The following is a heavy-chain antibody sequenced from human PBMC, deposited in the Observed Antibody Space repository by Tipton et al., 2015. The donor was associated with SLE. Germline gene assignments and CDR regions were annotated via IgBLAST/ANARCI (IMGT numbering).Heavy chain of an antibody. CDR2: IFDSGST. CDR3: ARDERIAARPFFDS. J-gene: IGHJ4*02. V-gene: IGHV4-59*11. D-gene: IGHD6-6*01. Sequence: TLSLTCTVSGGSISGHYWSWIRQPPGKGLEWIGYIFDSGSTHYNPSLQSRVTISVDTSKNQFSLKVTSVTAADTAVYYCARDERIAARPFFDSWGQGKLVTVSS. CDR1: GGSISGHY.